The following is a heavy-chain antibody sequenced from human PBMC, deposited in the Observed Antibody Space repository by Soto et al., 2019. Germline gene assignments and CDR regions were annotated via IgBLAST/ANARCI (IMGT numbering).Heavy chain of an antibody. CDR3: ARDLPTYDFWSGYPTLFDY. D-gene: IGHD3-3*01. CDR2: ISAYNGNT. CDR1: GYTFTSYG. Sequence: ASVKVSCKASGYTFTSYGISWVRQAPGQGLDWMGWISAYNGNTNYAQKLQGRVTMTTDTSTSTAYMELRSLRSDDTAVYYCARDLPTYDFWSGYPTLFDYWGQGTLVTVSS. V-gene: IGHV1-18*01. J-gene: IGHJ4*02.